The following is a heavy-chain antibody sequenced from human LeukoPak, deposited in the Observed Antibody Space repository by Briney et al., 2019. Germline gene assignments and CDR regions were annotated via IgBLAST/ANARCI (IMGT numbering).Heavy chain of an antibody. Sequence: AETLSLTCTVSGASVSSGDYHWSWVRQAPGKGLEWIGHNQNPSYNPSLKSRVVISIHTSRNQFSLTLNTVTAADTATYFCVTYFVNGGGRGHWGPGALVTVSS. V-gene: IGHV4-61*08. J-gene: IGHJ4*02. CDR3: VTYFVNGGGRGH. D-gene: IGHD3-9*01. CDR2: HNQNP. CDR1: GASVSSGDYH.